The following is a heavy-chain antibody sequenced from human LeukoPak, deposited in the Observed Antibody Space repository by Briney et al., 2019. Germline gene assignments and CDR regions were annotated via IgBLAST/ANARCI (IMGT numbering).Heavy chain of an antibody. D-gene: IGHD5-18*01. CDR1: GYTFSNYG. V-gene: IGHV1-2*02. CDR3: ARGVWQLWLNY. CDR2: INPNSGGT. J-gene: IGHJ4*02. Sequence: ASVKVSCKASGYTFSNYGISWVRQAPGQGLEWVGWINPNSGGTNYAQKFQGRVAMTRDTSISTAYMELSRLRSDDTAVYYCARGVWQLWLNYWGQGTLVTVSS.